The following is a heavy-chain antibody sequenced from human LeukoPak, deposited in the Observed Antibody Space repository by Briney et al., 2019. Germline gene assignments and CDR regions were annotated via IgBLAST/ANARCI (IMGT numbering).Heavy chain of an antibody. V-gene: IGHV5-51*01. D-gene: IGHD1-26*01. CDR1: GYSFTSYW. Sequence: GESLKISCKGSGYSFTSYWIGWVRQIPGKGLEWMRIIYPGTSNNRYSPSFQGQVIISADKSISTDDLQWSSLKASYTAMYYLARRHRKYSGSYYGYFDYWGQGNLVNVSS. J-gene: IGHJ4*02. CDR3: ARRHRKYSGSYYGYFDY. CDR2: IYPGTSNN.